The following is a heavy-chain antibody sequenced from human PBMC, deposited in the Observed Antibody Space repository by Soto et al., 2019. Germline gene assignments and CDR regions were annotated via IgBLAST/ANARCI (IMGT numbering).Heavy chain of an antibody. V-gene: IGHV3-23*01. CDR3: AKRVAYSSSPAYFDY. CDR2: INDSGDT. CDR1: GFTFSTYG. Sequence: GGSLRLSCAASGFTFSTYGMSWVRQAPGKGLEWVSSINDSGDTYYGDSVKGRFTISRDNSKSTLYLQMNSLSAEDTAVYYCAKRVAYSSSPAYFDYWAQGTLVTVSS. D-gene: IGHD6-6*01. J-gene: IGHJ4*02.